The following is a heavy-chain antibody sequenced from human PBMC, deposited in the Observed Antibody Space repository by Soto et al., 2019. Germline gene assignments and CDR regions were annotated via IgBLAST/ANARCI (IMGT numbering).Heavy chain of an antibody. V-gene: IGHV3-23*01. Sequence: EVQLLESGGGLVQPGGSLRLSCAASGFTFSSYAMSWVRQAPGKGLEWVSTISGSGGSTYYADSVKGRFTISRDNSKNTLYLQMNSLRAEDTALYYCAREGRSSWYCFDYWGQGTLVTVSS. CDR2: ISGSGGST. J-gene: IGHJ4*02. CDR1: GFTFSSYA. CDR3: AREGRSSWYCFDY. D-gene: IGHD6-13*01.